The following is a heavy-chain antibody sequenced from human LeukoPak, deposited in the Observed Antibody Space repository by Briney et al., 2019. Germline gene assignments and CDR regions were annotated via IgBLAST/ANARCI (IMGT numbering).Heavy chain of an antibody. CDR2: ISGSGGIT. J-gene: IGHJ4*02. D-gene: IGHD3-10*01. Sequence: GGSLRLSCAASGFTFGSYAIYWVRQAPGKGPEWVSGISGSGGITYFADPVKGRFIISRDNSKNTLSLQMNSLRAEDTAVYYCAKDAVAPGSGGDYFDYWGQGTLVTVSS. CDR1: GFTFGSYA. V-gene: IGHV3-23*01. CDR3: AKDAVAPGSGGDYFDY.